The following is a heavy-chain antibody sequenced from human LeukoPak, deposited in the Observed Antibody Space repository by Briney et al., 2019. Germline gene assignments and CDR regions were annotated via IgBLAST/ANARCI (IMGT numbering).Heavy chain of an antibody. CDR1: GFSLSTSGVG. D-gene: IGHD3-22*01. Sequence: SGPTLVKPTQTLTLTCTFSGFSLSTSGVGVGWIRQPPGKALEWLALIYWDDDKRYSPSLKSRLTITKDTSKNQVVLTMTNMDPVDTATYYCAHNRLADYYDSRSGFDYWGQGTLVTVSS. CDR3: AHNRLADYYDSRSGFDY. CDR2: IYWDDDK. J-gene: IGHJ4*02. V-gene: IGHV2-5*02.